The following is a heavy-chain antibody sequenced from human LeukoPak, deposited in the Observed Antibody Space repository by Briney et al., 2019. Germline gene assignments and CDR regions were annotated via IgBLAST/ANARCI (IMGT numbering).Heavy chain of an antibody. V-gene: IGHV1-2*06. CDR1: GYTFTGYY. D-gene: IGHD1-26*01. Sequence: ASVKVSCKASGYTFTGYYMHWVRQAPRQGLEWMGRINPNSGGTNYAQKLQGRVTMTTDTSTSTAYMELRSLRSDDTAVYYCARSKPTSYYYYYMDVWGKGTTVTVSS. J-gene: IGHJ6*03. CDR2: INPNSGGT. CDR3: ARSKPTSYYYYYMDV.